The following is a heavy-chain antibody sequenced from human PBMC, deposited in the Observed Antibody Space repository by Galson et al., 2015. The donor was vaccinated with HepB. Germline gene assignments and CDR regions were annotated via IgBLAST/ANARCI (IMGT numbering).Heavy chain of an antibody. CDR3: TSFCSSNSNCYTDY. V-gene: IGHV3-73*01. Sequence: SLRLSCAASGISFSDSAMHWVRQPSGKGLQWVGRIRTKAKGYATAYVSSVRGRFTISRDDSTNTSFLQMDSLITEDTAVYFCTSFCSSNSNCYTDYWGQGALVTVSS. D-gene: IGHD2-2*01. CDR1: GISFSDSA. J-gene: IGHJ4*02. CDR2: IRTKAKGYAT.